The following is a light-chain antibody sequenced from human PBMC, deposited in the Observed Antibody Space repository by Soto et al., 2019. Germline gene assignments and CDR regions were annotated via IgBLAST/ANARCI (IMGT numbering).Light chain of an antibody. V-gene: IGLV3-1*01. CDR1: KLGDKY. CDR2: HDS. J-gene: IGLJ1*01. CDR3: QAWDRSTAGV. Sequence: SYELTQPPSVSVSPGQTASITCSGDKLGDKYACWYRQKPGQSPVLLIYHDSKRPSGIPERFSGSNSGNTATLTISGTQAMDAADYYCQAWDRSTAGVFGTGTKLTVL.